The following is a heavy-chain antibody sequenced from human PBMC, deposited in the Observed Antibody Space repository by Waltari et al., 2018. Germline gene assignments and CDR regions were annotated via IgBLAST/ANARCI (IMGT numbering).Heavy chain of an antibody. CDR1: GFSVGAAV. D-gene: IGHD3-3*01. CDR3: ASDPTLFGIRQNYFDS. Sequence: EAQLVESGGTLVRPGESLRLSCVVSGFSVGAAVMSWVRQAPGKGLEWVASINQDGETDYVDSVKGRFTISRDNAKNSLYLVLNTLGADDSGVYFCASDPTLFGIRQNYFDSWGQGTQVTVSS. CDR2: INQDGET. J-gene: IGHJ4*02. V-gene: IGHV3-7*04.